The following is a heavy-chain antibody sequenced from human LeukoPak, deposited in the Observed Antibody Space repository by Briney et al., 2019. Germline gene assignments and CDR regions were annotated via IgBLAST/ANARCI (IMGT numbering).Heavy chain of an antibody. D-gene: IGHD5-12*01. CDR3: AKSFRSGYDFGAFDY. J-gene: IGHJ4*02. CDR2: ISWDGGST. Sequence: GGSLRLSCAASGFTFDDYAMHWVRQAPGKGLEWVSLISWDGGSTYYADSVKGRFTISRDNSKNSLYLQMSSLRAEDTALYYCAKSFRSGYDFGAFDYWGQGTLVTVSS. V-gene: IGHV3-43D*03. CDR1: GFTFDDYA.